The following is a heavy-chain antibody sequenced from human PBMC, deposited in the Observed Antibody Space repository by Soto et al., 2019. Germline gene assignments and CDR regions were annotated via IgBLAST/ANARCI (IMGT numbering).Heavy chain of an antibody. CDR3: ARDRAFCSGTNCRRGSIYYYYMDV. V-gene: IGHV3-7*01. J-gene: IGHJ6*03. CDR1: GFTFSSHW. CDR2: IKQDGSET. D-gene: IGHD2-2*01. Sequence: EVHLVESGGGLVQPGGSLRLSCAASGFTFSSHWMSWVRQAPGKGLEWVAHIKQDGSETFYVGSVKGRFTISSDNAKNSLDLQMNSLRAEDTALYYCARDRAFCSGTNCRRGSIYYYYMDVWGNGTTVTVSS.